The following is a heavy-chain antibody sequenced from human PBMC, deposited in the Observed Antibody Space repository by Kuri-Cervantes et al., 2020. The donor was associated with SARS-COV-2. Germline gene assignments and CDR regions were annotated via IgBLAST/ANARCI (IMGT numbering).Heavy chain of an antibody. Sequence: GGSLRLSCAASGFTFSSYAMSWVRQAPGKGLEWVSAISGSGGSTYYADSVKGRFTISRDKAKNTLYLQMNSLRPEDTAVYYCARDPHGMDVWGQGTMVTVSS. CDR1: GFTFSSYA. CDR3: ARDPHGMDV. CDR2: ISGSGGST. J-gene: IGHJ6*02. V-gene: IGHV3-23*01.